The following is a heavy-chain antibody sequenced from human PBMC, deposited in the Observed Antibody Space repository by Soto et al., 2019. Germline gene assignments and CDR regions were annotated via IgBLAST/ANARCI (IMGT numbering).Heavy chain of an antibody. CDR2: ISSSGGTI. CDR3: AREDDYYDSSGSIEYFQH. CDR1: GFTFSDYY. Sequence: QVQLVESGGGLVKPGGSLRLSCVASGFTFSDYYMSWIRQAPGKGLEWVSYISSSGGTIYYADSVKGRFTISRDNXKXSXXLPMNSLRAEDTAVYYCAREDDYYDSSGSIEYFQHWGQGPLVTVSS. J-gene: IGHJ1*01. V-gene: IGHV3-11*01. D-gene: IGHD3-22*01.